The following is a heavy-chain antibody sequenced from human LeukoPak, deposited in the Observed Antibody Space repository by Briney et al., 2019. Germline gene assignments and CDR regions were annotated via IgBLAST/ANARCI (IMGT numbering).Heavy chain of an antibody. V-gene: IGHV1-18*01. J-gene: IGHJ5*02. CDR1: GYTFTSYG. CDR3: ARAGQMTTVTTSWFDP. D-gene: IGHD4-11*01. CDR2: VSAYADNT. Sequence: GASVKVSCKASGYTFTSYGISWVRQAPGQGLEWMGWVSAYADNTNYVQKIQDRVTMTTDTSTSTAYMELRSLRSDDTAVYYCARAGQMTTVTTSWFDPWGQGTLVTVSS.